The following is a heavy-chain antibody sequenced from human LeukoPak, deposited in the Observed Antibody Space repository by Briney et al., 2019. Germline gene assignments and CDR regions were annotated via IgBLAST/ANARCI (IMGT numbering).Heavy chain of an antibody. Sequence: ASVKVSCKASGYTFTSYDINWVRQATGQGLEWMGWMNPNNNNKGYAQKFQGRVTMTRNTSISTAYMELSSLRSEDTAVYYCARYPRSNYNFDFWGQGTLVTVSS. CDR3: ARYPRSNYNFDF. J-gene: IGHJ4*02. CDR1: GYTFTSYD. V-gene: IGHV1-8*01. CDR2: MNPNNNNK. D-gene: IGHD5-24*01.